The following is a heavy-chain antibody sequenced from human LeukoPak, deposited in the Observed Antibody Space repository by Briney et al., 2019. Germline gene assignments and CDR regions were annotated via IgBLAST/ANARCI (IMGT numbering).Heavy chain of an antibody. Sequence: GGSLRLSCAASGFTFSSYSMNWVRQAPGKGLEWVSSISSSSSYIHYADSVKGRFTISRDNAKNSLYLQMNSLRAEDTAVYYCARENGGRPLDYWGQGTLVTVSS. J-gene: IGHJ4*02. CDR1: GFTFSSYS. V-gene: IGHV3-21*01. CDR2: ISSSSSYI. CDR3: ARENGGRPLDY. D-gene: IGHD1-1*01.